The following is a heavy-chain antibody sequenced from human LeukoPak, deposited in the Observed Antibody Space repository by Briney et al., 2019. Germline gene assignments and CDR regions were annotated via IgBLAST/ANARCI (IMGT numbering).Heavy chain of an antibody. CDR2: IYSGGST. V-gene: IGHV3-53*01. J-gene: IGHJ2*01. CDR3: ASPYSGSYYYEEEADWYFDL. CDR1: GFTVSSNY. D-gene: IGHD1-26*01. Sequence: GGSLRLSCAASGFTVSSNYMSWVRQAPGKGLEWVSVIYSGGSTYYADSVKGRFTISRDNSKSTLYIQMNSLRAEDTAVYYCASPYSGSYYYEEEADWYFDLWGRGTLVTVSS.